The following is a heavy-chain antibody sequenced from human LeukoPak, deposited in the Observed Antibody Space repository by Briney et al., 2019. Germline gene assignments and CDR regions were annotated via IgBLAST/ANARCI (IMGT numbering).Heavy chain of an antibody. D-gene: IGHD1-7*01. V-gene: IGHV4-34*01. Sequence: SETLSLTCAVYGGSFSGYYWSWIRQPPGKGLEWIGEINHSGSTNYNPSLKSRVTISVDTSKNQFSLKLSSVTAADTAVYYCARGPITGTTRFGRYNWFDPWGQGTLVTVSS. CDR1: GGSFSGYY. J-gene: IGHJ5*01. CDR3: ARGPITGTTRFGRYNWFDP. CDR2: INHSGST.